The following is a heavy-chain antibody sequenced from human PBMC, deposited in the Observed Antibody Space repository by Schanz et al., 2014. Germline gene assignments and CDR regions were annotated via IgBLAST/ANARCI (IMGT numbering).Heavy chain of an antibody. V-gene: IGHV3-74*01. CDR2: INSVGSNT. Sequence: EVQLVQSGGGLVQPGGSLRLSCAASGFTFSSHWMHWVRQDPGKGLVWVARINSVGSNTDYADSVTGRFTISRDNAKNTLYLQMNTLRAEDTAVYYCARDLPRTFLFDDWGQGTLVTVSS. CDR3: ARDLPRTFLFDD. J-gene: IGHJ4*02. CDR1: GFTFSSHW.